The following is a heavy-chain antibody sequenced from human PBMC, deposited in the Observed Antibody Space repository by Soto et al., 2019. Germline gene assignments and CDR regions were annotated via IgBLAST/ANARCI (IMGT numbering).Heavy chain of an antibody. V-gene: IGHV3-66*01. CDR2: IYSAGSA. CDR3: TRVYSSSYHYFAY. Sequence: EVQLVESGGGLVQPGGSLRLSCAASGFTVSSYHMSWVRQAPGKGLEWVSIIYSAGSADFADSVKGRFTISRDNSKNTLYLQMSSLRAEDTAVYYCTRVYSSSYHYFAYWGQGTLVTVSS. J-gene: IGHJ4*02. D-gene: IGHD6-13*01. CDR1: GFTVSSYH.